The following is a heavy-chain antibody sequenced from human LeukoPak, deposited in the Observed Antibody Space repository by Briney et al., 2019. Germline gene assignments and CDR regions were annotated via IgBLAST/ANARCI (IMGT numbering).Heavy chain of an antibody. CDR2: IYYSGST. D-gene: IGHD4-11*01. V-gene: IGHV4-39*07. CDR3: ARSLTVTPGYYYYGMDV. CDR1: GGSISSSSYY. Sequence: SETLSLTCTVSGGSISSSSYYWGWIRQPPGKGLEWIGSIYYSGSTYYNPSLKSRVTISVDTSKNQFSLKLSSVTAADTAVYYCARSLTVTPGYYYYGMDVWGQGTTVTVSS. J-gene: IGHJ6*02.